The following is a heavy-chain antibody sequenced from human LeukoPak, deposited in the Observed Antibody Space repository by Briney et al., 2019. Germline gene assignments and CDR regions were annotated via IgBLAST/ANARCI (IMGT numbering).Heavy chain of an antibody. Sequence: ASVKVSCKASGYTFTSYGINWVRQAPGQGLEWMGWINANSGSTNYAQKFQGRVTMTTDTSTSTAYMELRSLRSDDTAVYYCARVGASYGDDLNWFAPWGQGTLVTVSS. V-gene: IGHV1-18*01. CDR2: INANSGST. D-gene: IGHD4-17*01. CDR3: ARVGASYGDDLNWFAP. CDR1: GYTFTSYG. J-gene: IGHJ5*02.